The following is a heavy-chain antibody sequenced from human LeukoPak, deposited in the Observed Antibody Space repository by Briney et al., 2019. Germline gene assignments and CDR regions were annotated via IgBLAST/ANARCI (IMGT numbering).Heavy chain of an antibody. CDR1: GFTVSSNY. CDR2: IYSGGST. V-gene: IGHV3-53*01. D-gene: IGHD2-21*01. J-gene: IGHJ2*01. CDR3: ARDLFLWYFDL. Sequence: GGSLRLSCAASGFTVSSNYMSWVRQAPGKGLEWVSVIYSGGSTYYADSVKGRFTISRDNSKNTLYLQMNSLRAEDTAVYYYARDLFLWYFDLWGRGTLVTVSS.